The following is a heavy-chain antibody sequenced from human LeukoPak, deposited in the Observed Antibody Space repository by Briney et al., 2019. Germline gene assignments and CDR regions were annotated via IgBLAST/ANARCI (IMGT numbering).Heavy chain of an antibody. CDR3: ARDFSGYYRDDAFDI. D-gene: IGHD3-22*01. Sequence: ASVKVSCKASGYTFTGYYMHWVRQAPGQGLEWMGWISAYNGNTNYAQKLQGRVTMTTDTSTSTAYMELRSLRSDDTAVYYCARDFSGYYRDDAFDIWGQGTMVTVSS. CDR1: GYTFTGYY. J-gene: IGHJ3*02. CDR2: ISAYNGNT. V-gene: IGHV1-18*04.